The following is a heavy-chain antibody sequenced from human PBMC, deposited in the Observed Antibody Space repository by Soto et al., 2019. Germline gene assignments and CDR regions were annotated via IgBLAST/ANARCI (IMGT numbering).Heavy chain of an antibody. CDR2: IHYSGNT. V-gene: IGHV4-59*12. D-gene: IGHD2-15*01. J-gene: IGHJ4*02. CDR3: ARGVAH. Sequence: SETLSLTCSVSGVSISSYYWTWIRQPPGRGLEWIGYIHYSGNTNYNPSLKSRVTISVDTSKNQFSLRLTSVTAADTAVYYCARGVAHWGQGTLVTVSS. CDR1: GVSISSYY.